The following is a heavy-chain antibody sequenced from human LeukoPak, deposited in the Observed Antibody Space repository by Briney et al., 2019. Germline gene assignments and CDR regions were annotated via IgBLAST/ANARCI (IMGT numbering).Heavy chain of an antibody. V-gene: IGHV4-39*01. Sequence: QASETLSLTCTVSGGSISSSSYYWGRIRQPPGKGLEWIGSIYYSGSTYYNPSLKSRVTISVDTSKNQFSLKLSSVTAADTAVYYCARVPNCSSTSCYGMIFDYWGQGTLVTVSS. CDR3: ARVPNCSSTSCYGMIFDY. CDR2: IYYSGST. D-gene: IGHD2-2*01. CDR1: GGSISSSSYY. J-gene: IGHJ4*02.